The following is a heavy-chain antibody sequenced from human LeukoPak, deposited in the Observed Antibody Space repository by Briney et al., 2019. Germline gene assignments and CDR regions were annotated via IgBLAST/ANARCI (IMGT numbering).Heavy chain of an antibody. CDR2: ISYDGSNK. CDR3: ARDSGWTFDI. Sequence: PGRSLRLSCAASGFTFISYTMHWVRQAPGKGLEWVAVISYDGSNKYYADSVKGRFTISRDNSKNTLFLQMNSLRPEDTAVYCCARDSGWTFDIWGQGTMVTVSS. D-gene: IGHD3-3*01. V-gene: IGHV3-30-3*01. CDR1: GFTFISYT. J-gene: IGHJ3*02.